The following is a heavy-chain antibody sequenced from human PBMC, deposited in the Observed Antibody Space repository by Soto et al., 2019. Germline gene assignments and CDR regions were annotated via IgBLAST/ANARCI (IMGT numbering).Heavy chain of an antibody. D-gene: IGHD2-15*01. V-gene: IGHV4-59*01. Sequence: SETLSLTCTVSGGSISSYYWSWIRQPPGKGLEWIGYIYYSGSTNYNPSLKSRVTISVDTSKNQFSLKLSSVTAADTAVYYCARGSCNDPDFFAYWGQGTLVPVS. J-gene: IGHJ4*02. CDR1: GGSISSYY. CDR3: ARGSCNDPDFFAY. CDR2: IYYSGST.